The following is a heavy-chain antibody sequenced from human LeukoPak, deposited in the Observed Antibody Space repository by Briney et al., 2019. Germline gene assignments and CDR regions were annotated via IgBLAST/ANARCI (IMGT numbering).Heavy chain of an antibody. D-gene: IGHD3-10*01. J-gene: IGHJ6*02. Sequence: PGGSLRLSCAASGFTFSSYSMNWVRQAPGKGLEWVSSINSSSSYIYYADSVKGRFTISRDNAKNSLYLQMNSVRAEDTAVYYCARTGKAASGEYYGMDVWGQGTTVTVSS. CDR3: ARTGKAASGEYYGMDV. V-gene: IGHV3-21*01. CDR1: GFTFSSYS. CDR2: INSSSSYI.